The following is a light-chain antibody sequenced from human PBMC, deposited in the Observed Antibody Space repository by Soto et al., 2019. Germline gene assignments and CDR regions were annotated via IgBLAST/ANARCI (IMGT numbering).Light chain of an antibody. J-gene: IGKJ1*01. V-gene: IGKV1-5*03. CDR1: QSISSW. Sequence: DIQMTQSPSTLSASVVDRVTITGLASQSISSWLAWYQQKPGKAPKGLIYKASTLESGAPSRFSGSGSGTEFTLTISSLQPDDFATYYCQQYYSYPWTFGQGTKVDIK. CDR2: KAS. CDR3: QQYYSYPWT.